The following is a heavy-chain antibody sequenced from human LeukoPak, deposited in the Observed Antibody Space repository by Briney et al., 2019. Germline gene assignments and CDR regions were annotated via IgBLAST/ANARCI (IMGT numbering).Heavy chain of an antibody. CDR1: GFTFTDYT. CDR3: ARDLGARGY. Sequence: PGESQRLSCAASGFTFTDYTMNWVRQAPGRGLEWLASISISSSVIYYADSVKGRFTIFRDNAKNTLFLQMDSLRVEDTGHYYCARDLGARGYWGQGTLVTVSS. J-gene: IGHJ4*02. D-gene: IGHD3-16*01. CDR2: ISISSSVI. V-gene: IGHV3-21*01.